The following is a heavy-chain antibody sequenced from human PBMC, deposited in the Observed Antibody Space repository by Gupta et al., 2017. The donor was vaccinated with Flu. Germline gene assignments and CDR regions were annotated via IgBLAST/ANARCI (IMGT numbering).Heavy chain of an antibody. CDR1: GLTFIDYA. CDR3: AKDRSGNPAIDY. D-gene: IGHD6-13*01. J-gene: IGHJ4*02. CDR2: VGAGGDRT. Sequence: VQLLASGGGVVQPGASLRLSCVVSGLTFIDYAMTWVRQAPGKGLEWLSTVGAGGDRTYYADSVMGRFTIARDNSKNTIYLQMNSLTGDDTAVYYCAKDRSGNPAIDYWGQGALVTVSA. V-gene: IGHV3-23*01.